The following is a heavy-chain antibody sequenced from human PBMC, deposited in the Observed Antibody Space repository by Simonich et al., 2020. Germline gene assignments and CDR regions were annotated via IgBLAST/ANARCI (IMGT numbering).Heavy chain of an antibody. V-gene: IGHV3-23*01. Sequence: GGGLVQPGGSLRLSCAASGFTFSSYAMSWVRQAPGKGLEWVSAISGSGGSTYYADSVKGRFNISRDDSKNTLYLQMNSLRAEDTAVYYCANDLGERITMIVVVIDAFDIWGQGTMVTVSS. J-gene: IGHJ3*02. D-gene: IGHD3-22*01. CDR3: ANDLGERITMIVVVIDAFDI. CDR1: GFTFSSYA. CDR2: ISGSGGST.